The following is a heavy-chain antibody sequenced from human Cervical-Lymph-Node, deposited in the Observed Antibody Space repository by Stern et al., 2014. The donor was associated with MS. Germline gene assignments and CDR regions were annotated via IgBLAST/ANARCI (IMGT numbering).Heavy chain of an antibody. CDR1: GYTFSSHY. CDR3: AREDIVVVEATTNPGGYFDY. D-gene: IGHD2-15*01. J-gene: IGHJ4*02. Sequence: VQLVESGAEVKKPGASVKVSCKASGYTFSSHYIHWVRQAPGQGLEWMGIINPSGGSTTYAHKFQGSVTMTRDTSTSTVYMEVSSLRSEDTAVYYCAREDIVVVEATTNPGGYFDYWGQGTLVTVSS. CDR2: INPSGGST. V-gene: IGHV1-46*01.